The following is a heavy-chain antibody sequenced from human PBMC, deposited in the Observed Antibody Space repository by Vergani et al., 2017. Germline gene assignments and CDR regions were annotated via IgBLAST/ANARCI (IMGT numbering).Heavy chain of an antibody. J-gene: IGHJ5*02. D-gene: IGHD3-10*01. CDR3: VRTVALWFGETKDGGWFDP. CDR1: GASISSYY. V-gene: IGHV4-4*07. Sequence: QVQLQESGPGLLKPSETLSLTCTVSGASISSYYWSWIRQPAGKGLEWIGRIYSNGNSDSNPSLKSRVTMSRDTSKNNLSLNLRSVTAADTAMYYCVRTVALWFGETKDGGWFDPWGQGTLVTVTS. CDR2: IYSNGNS.